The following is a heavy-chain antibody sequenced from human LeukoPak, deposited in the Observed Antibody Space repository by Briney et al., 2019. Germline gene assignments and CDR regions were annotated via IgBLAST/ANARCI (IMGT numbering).Heavy chain of an antibody. CDR2: ISSSSSYI. V-gene: IGHV3-21*01. CDR1: GFTFSSYS. Sequence: NPGGSLRLSCAASGFTFSSYSMNWVRQAPGKGLEWVSSISSSSSYIYYADSVKGRFTISRDSAKNSLYLQMNSLRAEDTAVYYCARETRGYSYGNFDYWGQGTLVTASS. D-gene: IGHD5-18*01. CDR3: ARETRGYSYGNFDY. J-gene: IGHJ4*02.